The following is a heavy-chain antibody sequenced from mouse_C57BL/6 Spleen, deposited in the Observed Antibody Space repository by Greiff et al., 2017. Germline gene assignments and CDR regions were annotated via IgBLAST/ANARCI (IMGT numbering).Heavy chain of an antibody. CDR3: TWGNYFAY. D-gene: IGHD2-1*01. V-gene: IGHV1-5*01. CDR2: IYPGNSDT. Sequence: VQLQQSGTVLARPGASVKMSCKTSGYTFTSYWMHWVKQRPGQGLEWIGAIYPGNSDTSYNQKFKGKAKLTAVTSASTAYMELSSLTNEDSAVYYCTWGNYFAYWGQVTLVTVSA. J-gene: IGHJ3*01. CDR1: GYTFTSYW.